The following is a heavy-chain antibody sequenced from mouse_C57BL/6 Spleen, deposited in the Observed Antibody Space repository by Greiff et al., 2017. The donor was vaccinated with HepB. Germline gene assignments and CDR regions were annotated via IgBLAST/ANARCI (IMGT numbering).Heavy chain of an antibody. CDR3: ARDGYYSDY. J-gene: IGHJ2*01. Sequence: QVQLKQPRAELVRPGSSVKLSCKASGYTFTSYWMHWVKQRPIQGLEWIGNIDPSDSETHYNQKFKDKATLTVDKSSSTAYMQLSSLTSEDSAVYYCARDGYYSDYWGQGTTLTVSS. CDR2: IDPSDSET. CDR1: GYTFTSYW. D-gene: IGHD2-3*01. V-gene: IGHV1-52*01.